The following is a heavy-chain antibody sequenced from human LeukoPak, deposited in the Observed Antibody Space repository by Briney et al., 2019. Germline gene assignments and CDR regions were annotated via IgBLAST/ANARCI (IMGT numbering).Heavy chain of an antibody. CDR1: GFTFSSYA. V-gene: IGHV3-30-3*01. CDR3: AREVYSGYDDGSFDY. J-gene: IGHJ4*02. CDR2: ISYDGSNK. Sequence: GRSLRLSCAASGFTFSSYAMHWVRQAPGKGLEWVAVISYDGSNKYYADSVKGRFTISRDNSKNTLYLQMNSLRAEDTAVYYCAREVYSGYDDGSFDYWGQGTLVTVSS. D-gene: IGHD5-12*01.